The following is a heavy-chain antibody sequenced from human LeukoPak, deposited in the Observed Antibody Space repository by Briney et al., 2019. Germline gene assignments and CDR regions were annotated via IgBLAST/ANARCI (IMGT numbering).Heavy chain of an antibody. D-gene: IGHD5-24*01. CDR3: ARDRGDGYDY. Sequence: SETLSLTCTVSGGSISSGGYYWSWIRQHPGKGLEWIGYIYYSGSTYYNPSLKSRVTISEDTSKNQFSLKLSSVTAADTAVYYCARDRGDGYDYWGQGTLVTVSS. CDR1: GGSISSGGYY. CDR2: IYYSGST. V-gene: IGHV4-31*03. J-gene: IGHJ4*02.